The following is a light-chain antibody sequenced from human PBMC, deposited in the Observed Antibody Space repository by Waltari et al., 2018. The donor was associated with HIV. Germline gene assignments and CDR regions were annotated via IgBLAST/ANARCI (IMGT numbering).Light chain of an antibody. CDR1: SSDVGSYNL. J-gene: IGLJ1*01. CDR3: CSYTGSSTRRPYV. Sequence: QSALTQPASVSGSPGQSITISCPGTSSDVGSYNLVSRYQQHPGKAPKVMIYEGSKRPSGVSNRFSGSKSGNTASLTISGLQAEDEADYYCCSYTGSSTRRPYVFGTGTKVTVL. CDR2: EGS. V-gene: IGLV2-23*01.